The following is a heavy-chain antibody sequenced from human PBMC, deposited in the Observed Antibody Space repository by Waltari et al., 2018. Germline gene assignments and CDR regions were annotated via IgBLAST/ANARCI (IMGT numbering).Heavy chain of an antibody. CDR2: IYHGGGT. Sequence: QVQLQESGPGLVKPSETLSLTCAVSGYSISSGYYWGWIRQPPGKGLEWIGSIYHGGGTYYNPPLKWWVTSAVDTSKNQFSLKLSSVTAADTAVYYCARHLDPPYSSSSANDYWGQGTLVTVSS. J-gene: IGHJ4*02. D-gene: IGHD6-6*01. CDR1: GYSISSGYY. CDR3: ARHLDPPYSSSSANDY. V-gene: IGHV4-38-2*01.